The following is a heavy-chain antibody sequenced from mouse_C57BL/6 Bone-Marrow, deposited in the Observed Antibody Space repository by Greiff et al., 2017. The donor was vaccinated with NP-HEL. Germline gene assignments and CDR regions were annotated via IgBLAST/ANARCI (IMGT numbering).Heavy chain of an antibody. V-gene: IGHV5-6*01. J-gene: IGHJ4*01. D-gene: IGHD4-1*01. CDR2: ISSGGSYT. CDR3: ARHAWGDAMDY. Sequence: EVQVVESGGDLVKPGGSLKLSCAASGFTFSSYGMSWVRQTPDKRLEWVATISSGGSYTYYPDSVKGRFTISRDNAKNTLYLQMSSLKSEDTAMYYCARHAWGDAMDYWGQGTSVTVSS. CDR1: GFTFSSYG.